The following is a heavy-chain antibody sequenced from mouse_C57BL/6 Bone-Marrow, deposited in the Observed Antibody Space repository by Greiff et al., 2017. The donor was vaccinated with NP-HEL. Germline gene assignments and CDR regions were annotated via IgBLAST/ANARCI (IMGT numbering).Heavy chain of an antibody. J-gene: IGHJ2*01. CDR1: GFTFSDYG. V-gene: IGHV5-17*01. Sequence: EVKLMESGGGLVKPGGSLKLSCAASGFTFSDYGMHWVRQAPEKGLEWVAYISSGSSTIYYADTVKGRFTISRDNAKNTLFLQMTSLRSEDTAMYYCARGLRHYFDYWGQGTTLTVSS. CDR2: ISSGSSTI. D-gene: IGHD1-2*01. CDR3: ARGLRHYFDY.